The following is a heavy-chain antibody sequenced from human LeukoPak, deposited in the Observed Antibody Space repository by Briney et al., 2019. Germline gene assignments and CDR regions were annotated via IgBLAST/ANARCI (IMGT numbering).Heavy chain of an antibody. CDR2: ISSNGGST. V-gene: IGHV3-64*01. J-gene: IGHJ4*02. CDR1: GFTFSIYA. CDR3: ARRAGAYSHPYDY. Sequence: PGGSLRLSCAASGFTFSIYAMHWVRQAPGEGLEYVSAISSNGGSTYYANSVKGRFTISRDNSKNTLYLQMNSLRAEDTAVYYCARRAGAYSHPYDYWGQGTLVTVSS. D-gene: IGHD4/OR15-4a*01.